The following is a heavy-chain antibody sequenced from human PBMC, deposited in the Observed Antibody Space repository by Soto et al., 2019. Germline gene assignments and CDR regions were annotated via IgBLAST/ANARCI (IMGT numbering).Heavy chain of an antibody. J-gene: IGHJ4*02. CDR1: GGSISSGGYY. V-gene: IGHV4-31*03. CDR2: IYYSGST. D-gene: IGHD1-1*01. Sequence: SETLSLTCTVSGGSISSGGYYWSWIRQHPGKGLEWIGYIYYSGSTYYNPSLKSRVTISVDTSKNQFSLKLSSVTAADTAVYYCARWPQLKPRFDYWGQGTLVTVSS. CDR3: ARWPQLKPRFDY.